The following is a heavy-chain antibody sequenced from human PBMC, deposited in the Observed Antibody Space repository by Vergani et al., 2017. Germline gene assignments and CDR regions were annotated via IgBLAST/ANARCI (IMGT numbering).Heavy chain of an antibody. CDR1: GYTFTGYY. J-gene: IGHJ4*02. Sequence: QVQLVQSGAEVKKPGASVKVSCKASGYTFTGYYMHWVRQAPGQGLEWMGWINPNSGGTNYAQKFQGRVTMTRDTSISTAYMELSRLRSDDTAVYYCARDGGWGDYATYYFDYWGQGTLVTVSS. D-gene: IGHD4-17*01. CDR3: ARDGGWGDYATYYFDY. V-gene: IGHV1-2*02. CDR2: INPNSGGT.